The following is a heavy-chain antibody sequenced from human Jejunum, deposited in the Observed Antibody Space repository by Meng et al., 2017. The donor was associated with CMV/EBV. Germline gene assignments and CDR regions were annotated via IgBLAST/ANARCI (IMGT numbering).Heavy chain of an antibody. V-gene: IGHV4-39*01. CDR2: ISSSGRA. D-gene: IGHD1-26*01. CDR1: GSITRKDHF. CDR3: ARCPTGVLGASRDY. Sequence: GSITRKDHFWGWVRQSPGKGLEWIGTISSSGRAYYTPSLQSRVTISTDTSRNQFSLNLNSVTAADTAMYYCARCPTGVLGASRDYWGQGTLVTVSS. J-gene: IGHJ4*02.